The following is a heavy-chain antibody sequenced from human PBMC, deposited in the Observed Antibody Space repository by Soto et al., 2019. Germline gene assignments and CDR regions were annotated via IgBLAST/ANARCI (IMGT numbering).Heavy chain of an antibody. V-gene: IGHV3-7*01. D-gene: IGHD2-2*01. Sequence: GXXRLSCSASGFTFSSYWMSWFRQAPGKGLEWVANIKQDGSEKYYVDSVKGRFTISRDNAKNSLYLQMNRMRAEDTAVYYCARDPSSTSCFDYWGQGTLVTVSS. CDR2: IKQDGSEK. CDR3: ARDPSSTSCFDY. J-gene: IGHJ4*02. CDR1: GFTFSSYW.